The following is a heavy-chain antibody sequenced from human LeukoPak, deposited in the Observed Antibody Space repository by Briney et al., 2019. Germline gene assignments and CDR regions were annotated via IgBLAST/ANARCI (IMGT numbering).Heavy chain of an antibody. J-gene: IGHJ4*02. D-gene: IGHD6-13*01. CDR2: IYYSGST. CDR1: GGSISSGGYY. CDR3: ARETREQLAALSMAVAYYFDY. Sequence: SQTLSLTCTVSGGSISSGGYYWSWIRQHPGKGLEWIGYIYYSGSTYYNPSLKSRVTISVDTSKNQFSLKLSSVTAADTAVYYCARETREQLAALSMAVAYYFDYWGQGTLVTVSS. V-gene: IGHV4-31*03.